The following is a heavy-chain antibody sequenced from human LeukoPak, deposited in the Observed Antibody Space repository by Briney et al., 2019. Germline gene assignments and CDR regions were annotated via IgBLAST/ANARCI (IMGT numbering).Heavy chain of an antibody. D-gene: IGHD2-2*01. Sequence: SETLSLTCTVSGGSISSDYWSWLRQPPGKGLEWIGYIYYSGSTNYNPSLKSRVTISVDSSTNHFSLKLSSVTAADTAVYWCARGPVGTADGWDWFDPWGQGTLVTVSS. CDR2: IYYSGST. V-gene: IGHV4-59*01. J-gene: IGHJ5*02. CDR3: ARGPVGTADGWDWFDP. CDR1: GGSISSDY.